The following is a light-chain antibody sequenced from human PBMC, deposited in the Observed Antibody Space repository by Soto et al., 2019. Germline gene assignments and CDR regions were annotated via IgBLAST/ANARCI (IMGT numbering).Light chain of an antibody. CDR1: QSISSR. CDR3: HQFHSFSPT. J-gene: IGKJ1*01. CDR2: KAS. V-gene: IGKV1-5*03. Sequence: DIQMTQSPSTLSASVGDRVTITCRASQSISSRLARYQQKPVKAPKLLIYKASSLESGVPSRFSVSGSGTEFTLTISRLHLVEFATYYSHQFHSFSPTLGQWTKVVIK.